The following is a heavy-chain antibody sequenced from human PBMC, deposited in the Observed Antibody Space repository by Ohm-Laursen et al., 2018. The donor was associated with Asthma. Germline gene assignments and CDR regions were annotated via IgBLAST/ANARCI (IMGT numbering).Heavy chain of an antibody. V-gene: IGHV4-31*03. CDR2: IYYSGST. J-gene: IGHJ6*02. CDR3: AREEGHGDYGYYYGMDV. D-gene: IGHD4-17*01. CDR1: GGSISSGGYY. Sequence: TLSLTCTVSGGSISSGGYYWSWIRQHPGKGLEWIGYIYYSGSTYYNPSLKSRVTISVDTSKNQFSLKLSSVTAADTAVYYCAREEGHGDYGYYYGMDVWGQGATVTVSS.